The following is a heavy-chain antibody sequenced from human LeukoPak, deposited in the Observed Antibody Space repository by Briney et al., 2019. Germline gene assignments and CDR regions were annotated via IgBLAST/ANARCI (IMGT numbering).Heavy chain of an antibody. CDR1: GFTFSDYY. V-gene: IGHV3-11*01. CDR2: ISSSGSTI. J-gene: IGHJ4*02. D-gene: IGHD4-23*01. Sequence: AGGSLRLSCAASGFTFSDYYMSWIRQAPGKGLEWVSYISSSGSTIYYADSAKGRFTISRDNAKNSLYLQMNSLRAEDTAVYYCARAPNYGGNPDYFDYWGQGTLVTVSS. CDR3: ARAPNYGGNPDYFDY.